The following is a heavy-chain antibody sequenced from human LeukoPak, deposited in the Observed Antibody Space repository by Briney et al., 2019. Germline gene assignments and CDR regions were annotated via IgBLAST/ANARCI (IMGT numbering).Heavy chain of an antibody. Sequence: TTGESLKISCKGSGYRFTNYWIGWVRQIPGKGLELMGSIYPGDSDIRYSPSFQGQVTISADKSFTTAYLQWRSLKASDTAIYYCTRQGVYYSDSSAFYYWGQGTRVTVSS. CDR1: GYRFTNYW. CDR2: IYPGDSDI. CDR3: TRQGVYYSDSSAFYY. V-gene: IGHV5-51*01. J-gene: IGHJ4*02. D-gene: IGHD3-22*01.